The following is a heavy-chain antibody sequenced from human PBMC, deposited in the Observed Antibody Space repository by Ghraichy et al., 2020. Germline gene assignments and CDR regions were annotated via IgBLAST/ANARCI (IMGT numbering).Heavy chain of an antibody. CDR2: ISSSGSTI. CDR3: ARDLDY. J-gene: IGHJ4*02. Sequence: GGSLRLSCAVSGITFSSYSMNWVRQAPGKGLEWVSYISSSGSTIYYADSVKGRFTISRDNAKNSLYLQMISLREEDTAVYHCARDLDYWGQGTLVTVSS. V-gene: IGHV3-48*02. CDR1: GITFSSYS.